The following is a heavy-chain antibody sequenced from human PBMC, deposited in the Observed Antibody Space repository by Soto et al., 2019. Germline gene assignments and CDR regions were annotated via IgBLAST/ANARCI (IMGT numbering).Heavy chain of an antibody. CDR1: GFTFSDYY. CDR2: ISSSGSTI. V-gene: IGHV3-11*01. Sequence: PGGSLRLSCAASGFTFSDYYMSWIRQAPGKGLEWVSYISSSGSTIYYADSVKGRFTISRDNAKNSLYLQMNSLRAEDTAVYYCARDPGSGSYNDAFDIWGQGTMVTVSS. J-gene: IGHJ3*02. CDR3: ARDPGSGSYNDAFDI. D-gene: IGHD1-26*01.